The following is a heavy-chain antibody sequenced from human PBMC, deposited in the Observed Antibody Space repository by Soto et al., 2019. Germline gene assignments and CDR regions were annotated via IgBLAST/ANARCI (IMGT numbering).Heavy chain of an antibody. CDR2: INPNNGGT. J-gene: IGHJ4*02. D-gene: IGHD1-1*01. CDR1: GYSFTGNS. Sequence: QVHLVQSGAEVKKPGASVRVSCKASGYSFTGNSMHWVRQAPGQGLEWMGWINPNNGGTNYAQRFRGSVTMTRDTSISTAYMDLNRLKSDDTAVYYCVIQLCAAVYWGQGTLDTVSS. CDR3: VIQLCAAVY. V-gene: IGHV1-2*04.